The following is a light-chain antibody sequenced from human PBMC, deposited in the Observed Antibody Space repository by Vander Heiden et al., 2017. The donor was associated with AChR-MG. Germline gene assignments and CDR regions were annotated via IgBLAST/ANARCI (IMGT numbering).Light chain of an antibody. J-gene: IGKJ2*01. CDR1: RSISSN. V-gene: IGKV3-15*01. CDR3: QQYSNWPPRYT. Sequence: IVMTQSPATLSVSPGERVTLSCRASRSISSNLAWYQQKPGQAPRLLIYGASTRVTGITVRFSGSGAGIEFTLTISSLQSEDFAVYYCQQYSNWPPRYTFGQGTKLEIK. CDR2: GAS.